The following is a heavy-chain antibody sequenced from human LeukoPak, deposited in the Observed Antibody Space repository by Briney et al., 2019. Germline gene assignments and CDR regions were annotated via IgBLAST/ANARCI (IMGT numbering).Heavy chain of an antibody. D-gene: IGHD3-10*01. Sequence: AGGSLRLSCAASGFTFSSYSMNWVRQAPGKGLEWVSYISSSSSTIYYADSVKGRFTISRDNAKNSLYLQMNSLRDEDTAVYYCARDPTSNPGLNWFDPWGQGTLVTVSS. J-gene: IGHJ5*02. V-gene: IGHV3-48*02. CDR2: ISSSSSTI. CDR3: ARDPTSNPGLNWFDP. CDR1: GFTFSSYS.